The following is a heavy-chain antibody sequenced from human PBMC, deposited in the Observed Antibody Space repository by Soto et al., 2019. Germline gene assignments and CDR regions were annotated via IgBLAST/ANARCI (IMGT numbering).Heavy chain of an antibody. CDR1: GVTFSSYW. D-gene: IGHD3-10*02. CDR2: IKQDGGEK. J-gene: IGHJ4*02. CDR3: GRNAIFVRGVPDEY. V-gene: IGHV3-7*01. Sequence: PGGSLRLSCAASGVTFSSYWMSWVRQAPGKGLEWVANIKQDGGEKYYVDSVKGRFTISRDNAKNSLYLQMNSLRVEDTALYYCGRNAIFVRGVPDEYWGQGTPVTVSS.